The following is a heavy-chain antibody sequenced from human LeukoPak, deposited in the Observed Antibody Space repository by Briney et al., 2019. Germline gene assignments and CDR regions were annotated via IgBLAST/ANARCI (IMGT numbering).Heavy chain of an antibody. CDR2: ITGSGKSK. J-gene: IGHJ4*02. CDR1: GFTFSDYY. D-gene: IGHD3-10*01. V-gene: IGHV3-11*01. Sequence: EPGGSLRLSCAASGFTFSDYYMTWIRQAPGKGPEWVSCITGSGKSKYYADSVRGRVTISRDNAKNSLYLQMDSLRAEDTAVYYCARDGWYFDYWGQGTLVTVSS. CDR3: ARDGWYFDY.